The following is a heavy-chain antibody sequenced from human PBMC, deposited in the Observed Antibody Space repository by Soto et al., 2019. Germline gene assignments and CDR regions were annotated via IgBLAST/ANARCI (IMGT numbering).Heavy chain of an antibody. CDR3: AKAPTGGYDFFY. D-gene: IGHD5-12*01. CDR2: ISYDGSNK. Sequence: PGGSLRLSCAASGFTFSSYGMHWVRQAPGKGLEWVAVISYDGSNKYYADSVKGRFTISRDNSKNTLYLQMNSLRAEDTAVYYCAKAPTGGYDFFYWGQGTLVTVSS. V-gene: IGHV3-30*18. CDR1: GFTFSSYG. J-gene: IGHJ4*02.